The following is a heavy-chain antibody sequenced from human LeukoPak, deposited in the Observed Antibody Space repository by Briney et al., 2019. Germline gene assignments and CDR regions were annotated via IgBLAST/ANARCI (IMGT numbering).Heavy chain of an antibody. D-gene: IGHD3-22*01. J-gene: IGHJ5*02. CDR2: IYYSGST. CDR1: GGSFSGYY. V-gene: IGHV4-39*01. Sequence: SKTLSLTCAVYGGSFSGYYWGWVRQPPGKGLEWIGSIYYSGSTYYNPSLKSRVTISVDTSKNQFSLKLSSVTAADTAVYYCARSHPDSTINWFDPWGQGTLVTVSS. CDR3: ARSHPDSTINWFDP.